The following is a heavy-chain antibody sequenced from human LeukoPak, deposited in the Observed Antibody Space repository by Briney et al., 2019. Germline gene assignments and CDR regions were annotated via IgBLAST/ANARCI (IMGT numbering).Heavy chain of an antibody. CDR2: IRYDGSNK. CDR3: AKDHPRYYDFWSGDY. V-gene: IGHV3-30*02. J-gene: IGHJ4*02. CDR1: GFTFSSYG. D-gene: IGHD3-3*01. Sequence: GGSLRLSCAASGFTFSSYGMHWGRQAPGKGLEWVAFIRYDGSNKYYADSVKGRFTISRDNSKNTLYLQMNSLRAEDTAVYYCAKDHPRYYDFWSGDYWGQGTLVTVSS.